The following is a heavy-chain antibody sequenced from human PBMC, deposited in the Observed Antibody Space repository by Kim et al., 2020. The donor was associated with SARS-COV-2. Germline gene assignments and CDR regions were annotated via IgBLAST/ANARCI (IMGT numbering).Heavy chain of an antibody. CDR2: IYYSGII. CDR1: GGSMRSFY. D-gene: IGHD6-13*01. Sequence: SETLSLTCTVSGGSMRSFYWSWIRQSPGKGLEWIGYIYYSGIINYNPSLKTRLTISVDTSKNQFSLKLRSVTAEETAVYYCARLIATADTLDWYFDLWGRGTLVTVSS. J-gene: IGHJ2*01. V-gene: IGHV4-59*01. CDR3: ARLIATADTLDWYFDL.